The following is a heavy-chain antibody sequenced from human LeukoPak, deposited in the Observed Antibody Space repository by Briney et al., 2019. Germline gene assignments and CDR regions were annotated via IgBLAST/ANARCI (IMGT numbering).Heavy chain of an antibody. CDR1: GGSFSGYY. CDR2: INHSGST. V-gene: IGHV4-34*01. D-gene: IGHD6-13*01. CDR3: ARGLEIVYSSSWYRGPRPRWFDP. J-gene: IGHJ5*02. Sequence: PSETLSLTRAVYGGSFSGYYWSWIRQPPGKGLEWIGEINHSGSTNYNPSLKSRVTISVDTSKNQFSLKLSSVTAADTAVYYCARGLEIVYSSSWYRGPRPRWFDPWGQGTLVTVSS.